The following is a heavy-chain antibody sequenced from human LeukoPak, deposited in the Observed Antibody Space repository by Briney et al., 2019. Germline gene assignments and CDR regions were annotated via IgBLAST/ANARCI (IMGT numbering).Heavy chain of an antibody. J-gene: IGHJ6*02. CDR1: GGSISSSRYY. V-gene: IGHV4-39*07. CDR2: IYYSGST. CDR3: ARYLSYYGMDV. Sequence: SETLSLTCTVSGGSISSSRYYWGWIRQPPGKGLEWIGSIYYSGSTYYNHSLKSRVTISVDTSKNQFSLKLSSVTAADTAVYYCARYLSYYGMDVWGQGTTVTVSS. D-gene: IGHD3-9*01.